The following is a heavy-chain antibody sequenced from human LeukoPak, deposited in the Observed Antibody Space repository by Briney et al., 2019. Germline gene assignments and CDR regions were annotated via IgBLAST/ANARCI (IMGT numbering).Heavy chain of an antibody. CDR2: FYTSESS. J-gene: IGHJ6*03. CDR1: GGSISSYY. D-gene: IGHD1-14*01. Sequence: PSETLSLTCTVSGGSISSYYWSWIRQPAGKGLEWIGRFYTSESSNYNPSLKGRVTMSVDTSNNQFSLKLSSVTAADTAVYYCAREGREFDSTGSRYFYYYMDVWGKGTTVTVSS. V-gene: IGHV4-4*07. CDR3: AREGREFDSTGSRYFYYYMDV.